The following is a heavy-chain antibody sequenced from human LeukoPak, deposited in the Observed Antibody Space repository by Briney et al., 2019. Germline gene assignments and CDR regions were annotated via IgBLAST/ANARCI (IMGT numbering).Heavy chain of an antibody. Sequence: GGSLRLSCAASGFTFSNYAMNWVRQAPGKGLEWVSGISGSGGSTYYADSVKGRFTISRDNSKNTLYLQMISLRADDTAVYYCAKDRYSNYGNWFDPWGQGTLVTVFS. D-gene: IGHD4-11*01. V-gene: IGHV3-23*01. CDR3: AKDRYSNYGNWFDP. CDR2: ISGSGGST. CDR1: GFTFSNYA. J-gene: IGHJ5*02.